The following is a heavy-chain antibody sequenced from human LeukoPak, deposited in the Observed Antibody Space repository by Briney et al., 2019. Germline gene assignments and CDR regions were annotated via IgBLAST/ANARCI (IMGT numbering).Heavy chain of an antibody. CDR1: GFTFSSHW. Sequence: GGSLRLSCAASGFTFSSHWMTWVRQAPGKGLEWVANINQDGSEKNYVDSVEGRFTISRDNAKNSLYLQMNSLRAEDTAVYYCARAYQTDYWGQGTLVTVSS. D-gene: IGHD2-2*01. CDR3: ARAYQTDY. CDR2: INQDGSEK. J-gene: IGHJ4*02. V-gene: IGHV3-7*05.